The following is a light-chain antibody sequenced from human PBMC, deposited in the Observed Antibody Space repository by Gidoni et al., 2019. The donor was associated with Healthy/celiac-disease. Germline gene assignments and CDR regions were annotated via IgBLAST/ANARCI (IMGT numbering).Light chain of an antibody. Sequence: DIQLTLSPSSLSASVGDRVTITCRASQSISSHLNWYQQKPGKAPKLLIYAASSLQSGVPSRCSGSGSGTDFTLTISSLQPEDFATYYCQQSYSTLWMFGQGTKVEIK. CDR2: AAS. V-gene: IGKV1-39*01. CDR3: QQSYSTLWM. CDR1: QSISSH. J-gene: IGKJ1*01.